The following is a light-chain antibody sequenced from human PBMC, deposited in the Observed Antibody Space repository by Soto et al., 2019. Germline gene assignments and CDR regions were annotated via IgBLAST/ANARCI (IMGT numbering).Light chain of an antibody. J-gene: IGKJ3*01. Sequence: EVVLTQSPGTLSLYPGERATLSCRASQSVSSTYLAWYQQKPGQAPRLLIYGASNRATGIPDRISGSGSGTDFTLTIRRLEPEDFAVYFCQQYDVSPFTFGPGTKVDVK. CDR2: GAS. V-gene: IGKV3-20*01. CDR1: QSVSSTY. CDR3: QQYDVSPFT.